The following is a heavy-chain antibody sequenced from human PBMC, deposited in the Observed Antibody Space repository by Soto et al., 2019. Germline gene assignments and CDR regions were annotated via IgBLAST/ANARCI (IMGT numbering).Heavy chain of an antibody. CDR1: GFSFSSYP. CDR3: AKDHLTSGGTFWFDS. V-gene: IGHV3-23*01. D-gene: IGHD6-13*01. Sequence: EVQLLESGGDLIQPGGSLRLSCAASGFSFSSYPMSWVRQAPGKGLEWVAAISGAGVSTYYADSVRGRFTISRENSKNTLYLQMSSLRAEDTALYYCAKDHLTSGGTFWFDSWGQGTLVTVSS. CDR2: ISGAGVST. J-gene: IGHJ5*01.